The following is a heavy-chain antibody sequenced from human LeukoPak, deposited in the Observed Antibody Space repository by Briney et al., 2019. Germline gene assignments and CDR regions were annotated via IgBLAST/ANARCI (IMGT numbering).Heavy chain of an antibody. D-gene: IGHD3-22*01. CDR2: IWYDGSNK. CDR3: ASGPYYYDSSGILGS. J-gene: IGHJ4*02. Sequence: GGSLRLSCAASGFTFSSYGMHWVRQAPGKGLEWVAVIWYDGSNKYYADSVKGRFTISRDNSKNTLYLQMNSLRAEGTAVYYCASGPYYYDSSGILGSWGQGTLVTVSS. V-gene: IGHV3-33*01. CDR1: GFTFSSYG.